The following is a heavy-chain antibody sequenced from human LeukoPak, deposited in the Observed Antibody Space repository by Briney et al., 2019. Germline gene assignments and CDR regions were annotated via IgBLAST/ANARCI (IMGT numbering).Heavy chain of an antibody. V-gene: IGHV1-18*01. CDR3: ARDGYFDY. Sequence: ASVKVSCKTSGYTFTNYNIAWVRRAPGQGLEWVGWISPYSGNTKYAQKFQGRVTMTTDTSTSTAYMELRSLTFGDTAIYYCARDGYFDYWGQGTLVTVSS. CDR2: ISPYSGNT. J-gene: IGHJ4*02. CDR1: GYTFTNYN.